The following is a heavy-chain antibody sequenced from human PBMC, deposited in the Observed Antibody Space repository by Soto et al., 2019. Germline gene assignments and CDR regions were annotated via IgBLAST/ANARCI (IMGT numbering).Heavy chain of an antibody. CDR2: ISGSGGST. D-gene: IGHD1-26*01. CDR3: AKLSGSYYYYYYGMDV. V-gene: IGHV3-23*01. J-gene: IGHJ6*02. CDR1: GFTFSSSA. Sequence: GGSLRLSCAASGFTFSSSAMSWVRQAPGKGLEWVSGISGSGGSTYYADSVKGRFTISRDNSKNTLYLQMNSLRAEDTAVYYCAKLSGSYYYYYYGMDVWGQGTTVTVSS.